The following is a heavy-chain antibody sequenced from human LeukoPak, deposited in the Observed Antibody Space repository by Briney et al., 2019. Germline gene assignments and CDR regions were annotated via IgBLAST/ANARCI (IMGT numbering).Heavy chain of an antibody. D-gene: IGHD2-21*02. CDR3: ARIGGDRDPFDY. V-gene: IGHV3-33*01. CDR2: IWYDGTNK. J-gene: IGHJ4*02. CDR1: GFTFSSYG. Sequence: PGGSLRLSCAASGFTFSSYGMHWVRQAPGKGLEWAAVIWYDGTNKYYADSVKGRFTISRDNSENTLYLQMNSLRAEDTAVYYCARIGGDRDPFDYWGQGTLVTVSS.